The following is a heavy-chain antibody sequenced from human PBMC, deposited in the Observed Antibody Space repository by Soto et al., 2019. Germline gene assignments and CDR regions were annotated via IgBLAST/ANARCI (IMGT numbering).Heavy chain of an antibody. D-gene: IGHD4-17*01. J-gene: IGHJ4*02. CDR2: ISYDGTNK. Sequence: QVHLVESGGGVVQPGRSLRLSCAASGFTFSTYGMHWVRQAPGKGLEWVAVISYDGTNKYYADSVKGRFTISRDNSKNTLFLQMNSLRAEDTAVYYCAKDLGDYEFDYWGQGTLVTVSS. CDR3: AKDLGDYEFDY. V-gene: IGHV3-30*18. CDR1: GFTFSTYG.